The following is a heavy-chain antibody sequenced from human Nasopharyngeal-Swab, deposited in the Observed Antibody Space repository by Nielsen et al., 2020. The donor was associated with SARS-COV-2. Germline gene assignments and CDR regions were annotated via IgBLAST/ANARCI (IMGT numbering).Heavy chain of an antibody. D-gene: IGHD5-18*01. V-gene: IGHV4-34*01. CDR3: ARGTFGYTYTRPENNWFDP. CDR2: INHSGST. J-gene: IGHJ5*02. Sequence: GSLRLSCAVFGGSFSGTFWSWIRQPPGKGLEWIAEINHSGSTNYNPSLKSRATISVDTSKNQFSLKLTSVTAADTAVYYCARGTFGYTYTRPENNWFDPWGQGILVTVSS. CDR1: GGSFSGTF.